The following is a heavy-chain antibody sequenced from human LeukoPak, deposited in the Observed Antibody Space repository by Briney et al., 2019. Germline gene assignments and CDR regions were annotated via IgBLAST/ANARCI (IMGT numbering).Heavy chain of an antibody. CDR2: ISWNSGFI. CDR1: GFTSDDYA. CDR3: AKGLYGSGSYPDY. J-gene: IGHJ4*02. Sequence: PGRSLRLSCAASGFTSDDYAMHWVRQAPGKGLEWVPGISWNSGFIGYADSVKGRFTISRDNAKNSLYLQMNSLRAEDMALYYCAKGLYGSGSYPDYWGQGTLVTVSS. V-gene: IGHV3-9*02. D-gene: IGHD3-10*01.